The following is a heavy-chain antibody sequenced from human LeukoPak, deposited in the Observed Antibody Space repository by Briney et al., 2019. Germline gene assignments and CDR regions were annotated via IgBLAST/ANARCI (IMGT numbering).Heavy chain of an antibody. D-gene: IGHD1-26*01. V-gene: IGHV3-30*04. J-gene: IGHJ4*02. CDR3: ARGMSGSYYYLDY. Sequence: GRSQRLSCAASGFTFSSYAMHWVRQAPGKGLEWVAVISYDGSNKYYADSVKGRFTISRDNSKNTLYLQMNSLRAEDTAVYYCARGMSGSYYYLDYWGQGTLVTVSS. CDR2: ISYDGSNK. CDR1: GFTFSSYA.